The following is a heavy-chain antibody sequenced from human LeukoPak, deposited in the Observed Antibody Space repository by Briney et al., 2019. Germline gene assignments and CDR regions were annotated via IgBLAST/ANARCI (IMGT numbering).Heavy chain of an antibody. D-gene: IGHD3-3*01. V-gene: IGHV3-7*01. CDR2: IKQDGSEK. CDR1: GFTFSSYW. Sequence: PGGSLRLSCAASGFTFSSYWMSWVRQAPGKGLEWVANIKQDGSEKYYVDSVKGRFTISRDNAKNSLYLQMNSLRAEDTAVYYCARGSPELLGWSRGYFDYWGQGSLVSVSS. J-gene: IGHJ4*02. CDR3: ARGSPELLGWSRGYFDY.